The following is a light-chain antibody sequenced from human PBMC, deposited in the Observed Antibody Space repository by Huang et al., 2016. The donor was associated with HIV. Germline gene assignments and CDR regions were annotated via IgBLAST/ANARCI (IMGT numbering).Light chain of an antibody. J-gene: IGKJ2*03. CDR1: QSVTRTY. CDR2: GAS. Sequence: EIVLTQSPDTLSLSPVERATVSCRASQSVTRTYLAWYQQRPGQAPKLLLNGASTRATCIPDRFSGSGSGTDFTLTISRLAPEDFAVYYCQQFGSSPPYSFGQGTKLEIK. V-gene: IGKV3-20*01. CDR3: QQFGSSPPYS.